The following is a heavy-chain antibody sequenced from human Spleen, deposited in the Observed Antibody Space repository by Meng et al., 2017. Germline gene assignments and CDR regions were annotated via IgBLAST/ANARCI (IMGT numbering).Heavy chain of an antibody. CDR2: TYYSGSS. Sequence: SETLSLTCTVSGASISSGDYYWSWTRQPAEKGLEWIGYTYYSGSSNYNPALKSRVTISVDTSKNQFSLRLSSVTAADTAVYYCARGVTTIARDAFDIWGQGTMVTVSS. J-gene: IGHJ3*02. D-gene: IGHD5-12*01. CDR3: ARGVTTIARDAFDI. V-gene: IGHV4-61*10. CDR1: GASISSGDYY.